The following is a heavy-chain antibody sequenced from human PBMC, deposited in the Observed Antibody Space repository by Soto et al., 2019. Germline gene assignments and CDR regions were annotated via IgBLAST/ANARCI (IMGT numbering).Heavy chain of an antibody. Sequence: EVQLVESGGDLVQPGRSLRLSCITSGFTFGDYIISWVRQAPGKGLEWVGLIRSKAYGGTAEYAASVKGRFTVSRDDSESIAYLQMTRLKIEDSDVDYCIGELWGSAAVTFQLDYGGQGTLDTVSS. CDR3: IGELWGSAAVTFQLDY. CDR2: IRSKAYGGTA. CDR1: GFTFGDYI. D-gene: IGHD3-16*01. J-gene: IGHJ4*02. V-gene: IGHV3-49*04.